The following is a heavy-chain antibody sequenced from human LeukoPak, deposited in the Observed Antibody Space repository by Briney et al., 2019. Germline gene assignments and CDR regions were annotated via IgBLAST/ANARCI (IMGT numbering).Heavy chain of an antibody. J-gene: IGHJ4*02. CDR1: GFTFSSYW. CDR3: ARVYSYYDSSGYYLGY. Sequence: GGSLRLSCAASGFTFSSYWMTWVRQAPGKGLEWVANINQAGSEKYYVDSVKGRFTISRDNAKNSLYLQMNSLRAEDTAVYYRARVYSYYDSSGYYLGYWGQGALVTVSS. CDR2: INQAGSEK. D-gene: IGHD3-22*01. V-gene: IGHV3-7*01.